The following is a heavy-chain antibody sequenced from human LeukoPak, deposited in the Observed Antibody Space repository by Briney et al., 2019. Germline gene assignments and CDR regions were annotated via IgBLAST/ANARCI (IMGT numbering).Heavy chain of an antibody. CDR1: GSSISNYY. J-gene: IGHJ4*02. Sequence: PSETLSLPCTVSGSSISNYYWGWIRQPPGKGLEWIGSIYYSGSTYYNPSLKSRVTISVDTSKNQFSLKLSSVTAADTAVYYCARETPGGSRPFGYWGQGTLVTVSS. D-gene: IGHD2-2*01. CDR2: IYYSGST. V-gene: IGHV4-39*07. CDR3: ARETPGGSRPFGY.